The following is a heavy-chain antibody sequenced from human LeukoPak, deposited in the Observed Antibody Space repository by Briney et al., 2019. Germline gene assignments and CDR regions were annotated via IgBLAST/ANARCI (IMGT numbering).Heavy chain of an antibody. CDR1: GGTFSSYA. CDR2: IIPILGIA. Sequence: ASVKVSCKASGGTFSSYAISWVRQAPGQGLEWMGRIIPILGIANYAQKFQGRVTITADKSTSTAYMELSSLRSEDTAVYYCARDHRPADYYYGMDVWGQGTTVTVSS. CDR3: ARDHRPADYYYGMDV. V-gene: IGHV1-69*04. J-gene: IGHJ6*02.